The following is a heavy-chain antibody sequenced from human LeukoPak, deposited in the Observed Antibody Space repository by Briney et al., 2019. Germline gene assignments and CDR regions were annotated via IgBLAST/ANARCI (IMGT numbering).Heavy chain of an antibody. CDR2: INPSGGST. CDR3: ARDDYIAVAGY. D-gene: IGHD6-19*01. CDR1: GYTFTSYY. Sequence: ASVKVSCTASGYTFTSYYMHWVRQAPGQGLEWMGIINPSGGSTSYAQKFQGRVTMTRDTSTSTVYMELSSLRSEDTAVYYCARDDYIAVAGYWGQGTLVTVSS. V-gene: IGHV1-46*01. J-gene: IGHJ4*02.